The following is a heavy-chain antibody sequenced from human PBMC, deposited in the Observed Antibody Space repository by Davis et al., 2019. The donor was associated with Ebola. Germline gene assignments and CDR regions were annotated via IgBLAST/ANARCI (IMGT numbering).Heavy chain of an antibody. CDR2: LCTSADT. CDR1: GFIFSSYV. CDR3: VKDTSNIWFDV. J-gene: IGHJ3*01. V-gene: IGHV3-23*01. Sequence: PGGSLRLSCAASGFIFSSYVMSWVRQAPGKGLEWVSTLCTSADTYYADSVKGRFTISRDNSKNTLYLQLNGLRVEDTAIYYCVKDTSNIWFDVWGQGTLVTVSS. D-gene: IGHD2/OR15-2a*01.